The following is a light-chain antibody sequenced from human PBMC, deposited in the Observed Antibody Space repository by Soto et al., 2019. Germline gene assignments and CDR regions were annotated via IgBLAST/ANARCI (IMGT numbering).Light chain of an antibody. Sequence: EIVLTQSPGTLSLSPGERATLSCRASQSVSSSYLAWYQQKPGQAPRLLIYGASSRATGIPDRFSGSGSGTDFTLTSSRLEPEDFAVFYCQQFGSLFTFGPGTKVEIK. J-gene: IGKJ3*01. CDR1: QSVSSSY. V-gene: IGKV3-20*01. CDR3: QQFGSLFT. CDR2: GAS.